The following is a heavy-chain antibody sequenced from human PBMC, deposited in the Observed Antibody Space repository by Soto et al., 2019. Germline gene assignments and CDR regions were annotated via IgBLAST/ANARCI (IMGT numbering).Heavy chain of an antibody. CDR1: GFMFSAYW. CDR2: IKQDGSEK. CDR3: ARDFDL. J-gene: IGHJ2*01. Sequence: EVQLVESGGGLVQPGGSLRLSCTASGFMFSAYWMSWVRQAPGKGLEWVANIKQDGSEKYYVDSLKGRFTISRDNGKNSLYLEMNSLRAEDTAVYYCARDFDLWGCGTLVTVSS. V-gene: IGHV3-7*01.